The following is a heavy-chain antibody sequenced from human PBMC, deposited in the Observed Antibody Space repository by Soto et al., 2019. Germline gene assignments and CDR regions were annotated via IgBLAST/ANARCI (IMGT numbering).Heavy chain of an antibody. CDR2: IHYSGST. V-gene: IGHV4-4*02. CDR3: ARVGRDGYNYLAFDI. J-gene: IGHJ3*02. D-gene: IGHD5-12*01. Sequence: KASETLSLTCAASGGSTSSGNWWSWVRQPRGKGLEWIGEIHYSGSTNYNPSLKRRVTISVETSKNQFSLKLSSVTAADTALYYCARVGRDGYNYLAFDIWGQGTMVTVSS. CDR1: GGSTSSGNW.